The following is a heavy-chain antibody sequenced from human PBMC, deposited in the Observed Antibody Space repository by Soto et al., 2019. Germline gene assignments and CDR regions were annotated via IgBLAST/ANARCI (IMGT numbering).Heavy chain of an antibody. D-gene: IGHD6-6*01. CDR2: ISYDGSTK. CDR1: GFTFSSYG. CDR3: AKYQCRQQLVGPDYYYGRDV. J-gene: IGHJ6*02. V-gene: IGHV3-30*18. Sequence: GGSLRLSCAASGFTFSSYGMHWVRQAPGKGLEWVAVISYDGSTKYYADSVKGRFTISRDNSKNTLYLQMNSLRAEDTAVYYCAKYQCRQQLVGPDYYYGRDVWGQGTTVTVSS.